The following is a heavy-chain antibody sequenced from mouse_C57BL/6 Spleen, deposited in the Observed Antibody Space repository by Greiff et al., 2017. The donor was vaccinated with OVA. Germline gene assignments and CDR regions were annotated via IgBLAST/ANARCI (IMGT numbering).Heavy chain of an antibody. V-gene: IGHV5-17*01. J-gene: IGHJ4*01. CDR1: GFTFSDYG. D-gene: IGHD2-4*01. CDR3: AREGDYDGSYAMDY. Sequence: EVQLVESGGGLVKPGGSLKLSCAASGFTFSDYGMHWVRQAPEKGLEWVAYISSGSSTIYYADTVKGRFTISRDNAKNTLFLQMTSLRSEDTAMYYCAREGDYDGSYAMDYWGQGTSVTVSS. CDR2: ISSGSSTI.